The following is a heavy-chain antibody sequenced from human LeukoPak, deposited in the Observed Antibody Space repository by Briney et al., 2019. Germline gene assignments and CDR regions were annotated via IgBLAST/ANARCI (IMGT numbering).Heavy chain of an antibody. CDR1: GYTFSDYD. D-gene: IGHD6-19*01. CDR3: ARGPFTSGARYFDY. CDR2: MNPNSGDT. V-gene: IGHV1-8*03. J-gene: IGHJ4*02. Sequence: ASVKVSCKASGYTFSDYDINWVRQATGHGLEGMGWMNPNSGDTGYAVDFQGRVTITRDISITTAYMELSSLRSEDTAVYYCARGPFTSGARYFDYWGQGTLVTVSS.